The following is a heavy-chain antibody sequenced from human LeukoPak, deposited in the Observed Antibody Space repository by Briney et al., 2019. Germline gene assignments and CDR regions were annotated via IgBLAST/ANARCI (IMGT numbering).Heavy chain of an antibody. CDR1: GFSLRNYW. CDR3: ARAWDSSSSRYQAFEY. D-gene: IGHD2-2*01. J-gene: IGHJ4*02. Sequence: PGGSLRLSCVASGFSLRNYWMSWVRQAPGKGLEWVANIKQDESEKYYVDSVKGRFTISRDNAKNSLYLQMNSLRAEDTAVYYCARAWDSSSSRYQAFEYWGQGTLVTVSS. CDR2: IKQDESEK. V-gene: IGHV3-7*01.